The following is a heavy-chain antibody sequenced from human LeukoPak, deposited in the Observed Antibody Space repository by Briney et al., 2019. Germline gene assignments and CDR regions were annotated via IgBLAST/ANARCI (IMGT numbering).Heavy chain of an antibody. V-gene: IGHV1-18*01. J-gene: IGHJ4*02. CDR3: ARDLGYSSSSATPLDY. D-gene: IGHD6-6*01. Sequence: ASVKVSCKASGYTFTSYGISWVRQAPGQGLEWMGWISAYNGNTNYAQKLQGRVTMTTDTSTSTAYMELRSLRSDDTAVFYCARDLGYSSSSATPLDYWVQGTLVTVSS. CDR2: ISAYNGNT. CDR1: GYTFTSYG.